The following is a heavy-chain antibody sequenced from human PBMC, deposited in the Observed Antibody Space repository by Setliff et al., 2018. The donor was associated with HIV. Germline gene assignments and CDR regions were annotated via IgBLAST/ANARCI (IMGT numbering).Heavy chain of an antibody. CDR2: INAGNGNT. Sequence: ASVKVSCKASGYTFTAYVMHWVRQAPGQRLEWMGWINAGNGNTKYSQKFQGRVTFIRDTSASTAYMELSSLRSEDTAVYYCARGPGAFGGTSVQNFDIWGQGTMVTVSS. CDR3: ARGPGAFGGTSVQNFDI. V-gene: IGHV1-3*01. CDR1: GYTFTAYV. D-gene: IGHD3-16*01. J-gene: IGHJ3*02.